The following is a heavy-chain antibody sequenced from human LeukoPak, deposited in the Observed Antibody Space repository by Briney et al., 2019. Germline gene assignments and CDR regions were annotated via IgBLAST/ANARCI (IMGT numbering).Heavy chain of an antibody. Sequence: GGSLSLSCAASGFTFTTYTMNWVRQAPGKGLEWVSSISSSSSYIYYADSVKGRFTISRDNAKNSLYLQMNSLRAEDTAVYYCAELGITMIGGVWGKGTTVTISS. D-gene: IGHD3-10*02. CDR1: GFTFTTYT. V-gene: IGHV3-21*01. CDR3: AELGITMIGGV. J-gene: IGHJ6*04. CDR2: ISSSSSYI.